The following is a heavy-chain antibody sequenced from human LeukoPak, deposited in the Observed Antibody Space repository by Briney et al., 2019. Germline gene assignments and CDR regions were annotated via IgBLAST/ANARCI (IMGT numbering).Heavy chain of an antibody. Sequence: SETLSLTCTVSGGSISSSNYYWGWIRQPPGKGLEWIGIIFYSGNTYYDPSLKSRVTISVDTSKNQFSLRLTSVSAADTAVYYCASRPGPYHYWSNRGNWDNWNQKTFDYWGQGTLVAVSS. CDR3: ASRPGPYHYWSNRGNWDNWNQKTFDY. D-gene: IGHD1-1*01. CDR2: IFYSGNT. V-gene: IGHV4-39*01. J-gene: IGHJ4*02. CDR1: GGSISSSNYY.